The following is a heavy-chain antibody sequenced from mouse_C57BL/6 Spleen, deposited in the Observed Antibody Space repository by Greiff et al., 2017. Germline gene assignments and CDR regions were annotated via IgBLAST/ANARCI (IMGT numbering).Heavy chain of an antibody. J-gene: IGHJ3*01. D-gene: IGHD2-4*01. CDR1: VYTFTSYW. CDR2: IDPNSGGT. Sequence: VQLQQPGAELVKPGASVKLSCKASVYTFTSYWMHWVKQRPGRGLEWIGRIDPNSGGTTYNEKFKSKATLTVDKPSSTAYMQLSSLTSEDSAVYCCARSKDYDAWFAYWGQGTLVTVSA. V-gene: IGHV1-72*01. CDR3: ARSKDYDAWFAY.